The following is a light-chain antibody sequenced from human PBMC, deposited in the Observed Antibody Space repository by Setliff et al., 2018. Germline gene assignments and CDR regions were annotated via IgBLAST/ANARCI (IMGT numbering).Light chain of an antibody. CDR3: SSYEGSNNPYV. CDR2: EVS. V-gene: IGLV2-8*01. Sequence: QSVLTQPPSASGSPGQSVTISCTGTSSDVGGYNYVSWYQQHPGKAPKLMIYEVSKRPSGVPDRFSVSKSGNTASLTVSGLQAEDEADYYCSSYEGSNNPYVFGTGTKVTVL. J-gene: IGLJ1*01. CDR1: SSDVGGYNY.